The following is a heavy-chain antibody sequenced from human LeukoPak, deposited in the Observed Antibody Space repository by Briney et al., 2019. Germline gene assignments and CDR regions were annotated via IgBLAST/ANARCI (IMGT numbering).Heavy chain of an antibody. CDR2: IYPGDSDT. Sequence: GESLKISCQGSGYSFTSYWIGWVRQMPGKGLEWMGIIYPGDSDTRYSPSFQGQVTISSDKSISTAYLQWSSLKASDTAMYYCARTWYDSSGYYYGIDYWGQGTLVTVSS. D-gene: IGHD3-22*01. V-gene: IGHV5-51*01. CDR3: ARTWYDSSGYYYGIDY. CDR1: GYSFTSYW. J-gene: IGHJ4*02.